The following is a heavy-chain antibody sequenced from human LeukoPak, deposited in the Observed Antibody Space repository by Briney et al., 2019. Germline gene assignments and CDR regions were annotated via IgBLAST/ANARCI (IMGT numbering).Heavy chain of an antibody. J-gene: IGHJ5*02. V-gene: IGHV3-21*01. CDR2: ISSSSSYI. D-gene: IGHD5-24*01. CDR1: GFTFSSYS. Sequence: GGSLRLSCAASGFTFSSYSMNWVRQAPGKGLGWVSSISSSSSYIYYADSVKGRFTISRDNAKNSLYLQMNSLRAEDTAVYYCARDGGLEMATRMRGFDPWGQGTLVTVSS. CDR3: ARDGGLEMATRMRGFDP.